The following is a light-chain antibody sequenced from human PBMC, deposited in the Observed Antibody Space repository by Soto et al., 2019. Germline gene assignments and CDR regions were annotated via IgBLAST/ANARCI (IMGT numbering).Light chain of an antibody. CDR3: QQYGSSIT. CDR2: GAS. J-gene: IGKJ4*01. Sequence: ESVGTQSPATLSSFPGDRVTLSCRASQYINTRLAWYQHRPGQAPRLLIYGASSRATGIPDRFSGSGSGTDFTLTISRLEPEDFAVYYCQQYGSSITFGGGTKVDIK. V-gene: IGKV3-20*01. CDR1: QYINTR.